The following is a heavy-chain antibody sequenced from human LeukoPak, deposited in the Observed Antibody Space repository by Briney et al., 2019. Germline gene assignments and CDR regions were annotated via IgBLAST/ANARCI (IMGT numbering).Heavy chain of an antibody. CDR2: ISSSGSTI. CDR1: GFTFSKYA. Sequence: PGGSLRLSCAASGFTFSKYAIIWVRQAPGKGLEWVSYISSSGSTIYYADSVKGRFTISRDNAKNSLCLQMNSLRAEDTAVYYCARDFYYGSGSYYGMDVWGQGTTVTVSS. J-gene: IGHJ6*02. CDR3: ARDFYYGSGSYYGMDV. V-gene: IGHV3-48*03. D-gene: IGHD3-10*01.